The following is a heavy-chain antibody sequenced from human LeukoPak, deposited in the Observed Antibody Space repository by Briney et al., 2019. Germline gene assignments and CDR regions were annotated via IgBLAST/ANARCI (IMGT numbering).Heavy chain of an antibody. V-gene: IGHV4-39*01. CDR1: GGSISSSSHY. CDR3: AAYSSSHNWFDP. D-gene: IGHD6-13*01. J-gene: IGHJ5*02. CDR2: IYYSGST. Sequence: SETLSLTCTVSGGSISSSSHYWGWIRQPPWKGLEWIGSIYYSGSTYFNPSLKSRVTISVDTSKNQFSLKLSSMTAADTAVYYCAAYSSSHNWFDPWGRGTLVTVSS.